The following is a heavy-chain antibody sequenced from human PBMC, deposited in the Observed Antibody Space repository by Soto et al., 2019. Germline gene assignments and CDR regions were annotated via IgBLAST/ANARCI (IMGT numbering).Heavy chain of an antibody. CDR1: GGSISSYY. V-gene: IGHV4-59*01. CDR3: ARDDSVTMVRGVTYYYYYGMDV. Sequence: SETLSLTCTVSGGSISSYYWSWIRQPPGKGLEWIGYIYYSGSTNYNPSLKSRVTISVDTSKNQFSLKLSSVTAADTAVYYCARDDSVTMVRGVTYYYYYGMDVWGQGTTVTVSS. J-gene: IGHJ6*02. CDR2: IYYSGST. D-gene: IGHD3-10*01.